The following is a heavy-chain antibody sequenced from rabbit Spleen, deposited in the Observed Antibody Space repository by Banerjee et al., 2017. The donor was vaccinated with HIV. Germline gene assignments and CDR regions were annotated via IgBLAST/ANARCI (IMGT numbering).Heavy chain of an antibody. J-gene: IGHJ4*01. CDR1: GFTFSNSYW. CDR3: ARDPTTISGLYFDL. Sequence: QSLEESGGDLVKPGGSLTLTCTASGFTFSNSYWVCWVRQAPGKGLEWIACIDAGDTTNTYYANWAKGRFTISKTSSTTVTLQMTSLTAADTATHFCARDPTTISGLYFDLWGPGTLVTVS. D-gene: IGHD1-1*01. V-gene: IGHV1S40*01. CDR2: IDAGDTTNT.